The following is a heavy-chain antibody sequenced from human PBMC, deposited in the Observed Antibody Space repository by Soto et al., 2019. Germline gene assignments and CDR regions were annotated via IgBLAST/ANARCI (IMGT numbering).Heavy chain of an antibody. V-gene: IGHV3-30-3*01. CDR2: ISYDGSNK. J-gene: IGHJ6*02. CDR1: GFTFSSYA. CDR3: ARTLYDFWSGAGHYYYYGMDV. D-gene: IGHD3-3*01. Sequence: GGSLRLSCAASGFTFSSYAMHWVRQAPGKGLEWVAVISYDGSNKYYADSVKGRFTISRDNSKNTLYLQMNSLRAEDTAVYYCARTLYDFWSGAGHYYYYGMDVWGQGTTVTVSS.